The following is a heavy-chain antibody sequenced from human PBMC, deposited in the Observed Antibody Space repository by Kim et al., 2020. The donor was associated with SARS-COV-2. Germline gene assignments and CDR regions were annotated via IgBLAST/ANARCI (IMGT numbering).Heavy chain of an antibody. Sequence: YTPSLKSRVTMSVDTSKSQFSLKLSSVTAGDTAVYYCARSTLRRGGPLDYWGQGTLVTVSS. CDR3: ARSTLRRGGPLDY. V-gene: IGHV4-4*07. D-gene: IGHD3-10*01. J-gene: IGHJ4*02.